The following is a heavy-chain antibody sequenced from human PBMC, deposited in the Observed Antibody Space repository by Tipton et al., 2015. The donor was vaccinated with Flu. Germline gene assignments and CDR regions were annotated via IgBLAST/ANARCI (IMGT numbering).Heavy chain of an antibody. V-gene: IGHV4-39*01. J-gene: IGHJ4*02. CDR2: IYPSGTT. D-gene: IGHD3-10*02. Sequence: TLSLTCTVSSGSIGSTNYFCAWIRQPPGKRLELIGGIYPSGTTYYNPSLKSRVTISVDTSKSQFSLMLRSVTAADTAVYYCARLSYYDVDLKNFYFDYWGQGALVTVSS. CDR3: ARLSYYDVDLKNFYFDY. CDR1: SGSIGSTNYF.